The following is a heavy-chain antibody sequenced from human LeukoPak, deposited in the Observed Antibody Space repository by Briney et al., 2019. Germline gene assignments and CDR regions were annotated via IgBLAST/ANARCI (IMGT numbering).Heavy chain of an antibody. CDR3: ARQDATTTPGGYFDY. CDR2: ISYDGSNK. V-gene: IGHV3-30*03. CDR1: GFTFSSYG. J-gene: IGHJ4*02. D-gene: IGHD4-17*01. Sequence: GRSLRLSCAASGFTFSSYGMHWVRQAPGKGLEWVAVISYDGSNKYYADSVKGRFTISRDNSKNTLYLQMNSLRAEDTAVYYCARQDATTTPGGYFDYWGQGTLVTVSS.